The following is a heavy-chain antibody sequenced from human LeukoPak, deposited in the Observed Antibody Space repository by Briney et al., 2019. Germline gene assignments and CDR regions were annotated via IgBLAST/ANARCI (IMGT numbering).Heavy chain of an antibody. CDR3: AKDTDVVVPEYFQY. J-gene: IGHJ1*01. CDR1: GFTFTSYA. D-gene: IGHD2-15*01. Sequence: GGSLRLSCAASGFTFTSYAMDWVRQAPGKGLEWVSAISGSGGSTYYADSVKGRFTVSRDNSENTLFLQMNSLRAEDTAIYYCAKDTDVVVPEYFQYWGQGTLVTVSS. CDR2: ISGSGGST. V-gene: IGHV3-23*01.